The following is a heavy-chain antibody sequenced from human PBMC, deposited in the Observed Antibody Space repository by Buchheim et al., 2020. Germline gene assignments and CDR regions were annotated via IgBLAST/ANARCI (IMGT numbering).Heavy chain of an antibody. D-gene: IGHD6-19*01. CDR1: GFTFSSYG. CDR2: ISYDGSNK. J-gene: IGHJ1*01. V-gene: IGHV3-30*03. CDR3: ARDRFSSGWYGVSRYFQH. Sequence: QVQLVESGGGVVQPGRSLRLSCAASGFTFSSYGMHWVRQAPGKGLEWVAVISYDGSNKYYADSVKGRFTISRDNSKNTLYLQMNSLRAEDTAVYYCARDRFSSGWYGVSRYFQHWGQGTL.